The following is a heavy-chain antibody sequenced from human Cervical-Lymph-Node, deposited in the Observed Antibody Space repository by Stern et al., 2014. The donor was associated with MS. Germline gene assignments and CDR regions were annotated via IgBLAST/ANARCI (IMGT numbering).Heavy chain of an antibody. Sequence: EVQLEESGGGLVQPGGSLRLSCAVSGFPFSTYAMSWVRQAPGKGLEWVSASNGRGDTSFYADSVKGRFTISRDNTKNTLYLQMNSLTAEDTAIYYCTTGGNGGYSFWGQGTRVTVSS. CDR3: TTGGNGGYSF. J-gene: IGHJ4*02. D-gene: IGHD3-22*01. V-gene: IGHV3-23*04. CDR2: SNGRGDTS. CDR1: GFPFSTYA.